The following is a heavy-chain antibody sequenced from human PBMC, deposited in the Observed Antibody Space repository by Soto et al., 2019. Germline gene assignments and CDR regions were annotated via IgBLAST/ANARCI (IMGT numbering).Heavy chain of an antibody. D-gene: IGHD6-19*01. CDR1: GFTFSSYG. CDR3: ARAPPRSGWFRMDY. CDR2: IWYDGSNK. V-gene: IGHV3-33*01. J-gene: IGHJ4*02. Sequence: GGSLRLSCAASGFTFSSYGMHWVRQAPGKGLEWVAVIWYDGSNKYYADSVKGRFTISRDNSKNTLYLQMNSLRAEDTAVYYCARAPPRSGWFRMDYWGQGTLVTVSS.